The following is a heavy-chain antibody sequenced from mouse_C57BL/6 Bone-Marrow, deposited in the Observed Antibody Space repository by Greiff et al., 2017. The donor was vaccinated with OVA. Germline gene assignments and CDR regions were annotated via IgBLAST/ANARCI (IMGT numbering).Heavy chain of an antibody. CDR3: ARDYDGYYEYVDV. V-gene: IGHV5-6*02. Sequence: EVKLVESGGDLVKPGGSLKLSCAASGFTFSSYGMSWVRQTPDKRLEWVATISSGGSYTYYPDSVKGRFTISRDNAKNTLYLQMSSLKSEDTAMYYCARDYDGYYEYVDVWGTGTTVTVSS. J-gene: IGHJ1*03. CDR1: GFTFSSYG. CDR2: ISSGGSYT. D-gene: IGHD2-3*01.